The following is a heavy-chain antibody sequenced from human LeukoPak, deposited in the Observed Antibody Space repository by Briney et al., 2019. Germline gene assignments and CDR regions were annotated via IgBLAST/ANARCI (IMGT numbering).Heavy chain of an antibody. CDR2: IYYSGST. CDR3: ARDLTHYYYGMDV. Sequence: PSETLSLTCTVSGGSISSYYWSWIRQPPGKGLEWIGYIYYSGSTNYNPSLKSRVTISVDKSKNQFSLKLSSVTAADTAVYYCARDLTHYYYGMDVWGQGTTVTVSS. J-gene: IGHJ6*02. V-gene: IGHV4-59*12. CDR1: GGSISSYY.